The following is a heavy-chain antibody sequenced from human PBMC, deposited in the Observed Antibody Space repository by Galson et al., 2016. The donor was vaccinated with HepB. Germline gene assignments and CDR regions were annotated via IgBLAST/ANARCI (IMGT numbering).Heavy chain of an antibody. CDR3: ARLGYFASIDVFDI. CDR1: GYSFTNYW. D-gene: IGHD3-9*01. CDR2: IYPADSDT. J-gene: IGHJ3*02. Sequence: QSGAEVKRPGESLRISCKGSGYSFTNYWIGWVRQMPGKGLEWMGMIYPADSDTRYSPSFQGHVTISADMSISTAYLQWSSLKASDTAIYYCARLGYFASIDVFDIWGQGTLVTVSS. V-gene: IGHV5-51*01.